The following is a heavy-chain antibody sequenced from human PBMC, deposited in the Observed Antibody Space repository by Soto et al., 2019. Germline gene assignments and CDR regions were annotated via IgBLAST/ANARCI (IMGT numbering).Heavy chain of an antibody. D-gene: IGHD3-22*01. J-gene: IGHJ5*02. V-gene: IGHV2-5*02. CDR1: GFSLTTSGVG. CDR2: ISWDDDK. Sequence: QITLKESGPTLVKSTQTLTLTCSFSGFSLTTSGVGVGWFRQPPGNAMEWLALISWDDDKRYSPSLKSSLTITNEPSIIQVVLTMNSMDPVYISSYYRAHRHSNPPYNWFDPWGQGALVTGSS. CDR3: AHRHSNPPYNWFDP.